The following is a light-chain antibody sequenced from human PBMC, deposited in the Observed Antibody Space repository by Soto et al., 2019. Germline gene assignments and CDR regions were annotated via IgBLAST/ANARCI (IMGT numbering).Light chain of an antibody. CDR3: GAWDSSLSVNWV. CDR1: SSNIGDNY. J-gene: IGLJ3*02. V-gene: IGLV1-51*02. CDR2: END. Sequence: QSVLTQPPSVSAAPGQKVTISCSGSSSNIGDNYVSWYRQLPGTAPKLLIYENDKRPSEIPDRFSASKSGTSATLGITGLQTGEEADYYCGAWDSSLSVNWVFGGGTKVTVL.